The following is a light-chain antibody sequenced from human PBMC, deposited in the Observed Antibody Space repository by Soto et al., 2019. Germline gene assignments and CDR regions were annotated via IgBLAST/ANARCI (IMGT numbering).Light chain of an antibody. V-gene: IGLV4-69*01. Sequence: QAVVTQSPSASASLGASVKLTCTLSSGHSSYAIAWHQQQPEKGPRYLLKINRDGSHSKGDGIPDRFSGSSSGAERYLTIPTLQSEDDADYYCQTWGTGIRVFGGGTKVTVL. CDR3: QTWGTGIRV. CDR2: INRDGSH. CDR1: SGHSSYA. J-gene: IGLJ2*01.